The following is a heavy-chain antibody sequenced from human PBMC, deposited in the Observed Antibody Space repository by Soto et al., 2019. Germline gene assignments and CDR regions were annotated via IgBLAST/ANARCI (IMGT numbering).Heavy chain of an antibody. Sequence: GGSLRLSCAASGFTFSSYAMSWVRQAPGKGLEWVSAISGSGGSTYYADSVKGRFTISRDNSKNTLYLQMNSLRAEDTAVYYCAKLSQGLRYFDYGMDVWGQGTTVTVSS. V-gene: IGHV3-23*01. CDR3: AKLSQGLRYFDYGMDV. D-gene: IGHD3-9*01. CDR1: GFTFSSYA. J-gene: IGHJ6*02. CDR2: ISGSGGST.